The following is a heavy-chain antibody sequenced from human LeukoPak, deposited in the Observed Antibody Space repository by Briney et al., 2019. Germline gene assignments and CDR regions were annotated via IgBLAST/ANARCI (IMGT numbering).Heavy chain of an antibody. CDR1: GYTFTSYG. Sequence: ASVKVSCKASGYTFTSYGISWVRQAPGQGLEWMGWISAYNGNTNYAQKLQGRVTMTTDTSTSTAYMELRSPRSDDTAVYYCARDRLDMITFGGVDYWGQGTLVTVSS. V-gene: IGHV1-18*01. J-gene: IGHJ4*02. CDR2: ISAYNGNT. CDR3: ARDRLDMITFGGVDY. D-gene: IGHD3-16*01.